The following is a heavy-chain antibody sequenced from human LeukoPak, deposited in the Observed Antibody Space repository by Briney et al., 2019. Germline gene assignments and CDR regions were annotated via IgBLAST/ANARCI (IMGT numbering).Heavy chain of an antibody. CDR3: ARESGSSLWYFDY. CDR2: ISYDGSNK. V-gene: IGHV3-30-3*01. CDR1: GFTFSSYA. J-gene: IGHJ4*02. Sequence: PGRSLRLSCAASGFTFSSYAMHWVRQAPGKGLEWVAVISYDGSNKYYADSVKGRFTISRDNSKNTLYLQMNSLRAEDTAVYYCARESGSSLWYFDYWGQGTLVTVSS. D-gene: IGHD6-13*01.